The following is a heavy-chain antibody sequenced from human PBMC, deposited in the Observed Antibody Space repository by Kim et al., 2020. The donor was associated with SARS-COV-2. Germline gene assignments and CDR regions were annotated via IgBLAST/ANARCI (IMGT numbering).Heavy chain of an antibody. J-gene: IGHJ6*03. D-gene: IGHD6-13*01. CDR3: ARHVREGSSSWYSYYYMEV. CDR2: IYYSGST. Sequence: SETLSLTCTVSGGSISSSSYYWGWIRQPPGKGLEWIGSIYYSGSTYYNPSLKSRVTISVDTSKNQFSLKLSSVTAADTAVYYCARHVREGSSSWYSYYYMEVWGKGTTVTVSS. CDR1: GGSISSSSYY. V-gene: IGHV4-39*01.